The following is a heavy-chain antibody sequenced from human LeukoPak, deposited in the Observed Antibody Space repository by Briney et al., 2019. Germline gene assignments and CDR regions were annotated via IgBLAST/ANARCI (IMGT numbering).Heavy chain of an antibody. CDR2: INHSGST. D-gene: IGHD3-22*01. Sequence: PSETLSLTCAVYGGSFSGYYWSWIRQPPGKGLEWIWEINHSGSTNYNPSLKSRVTISVDTSKNQFSLKLSSVTAADTAVYYCARAPKYYYDSSFDYWGQGTLVTVSS. CDR1: GGSFSGYY. V-gene: IGHV4-34*01. J-gene: IGHJ4*02. CDR3: ARAPKYYYDSSFDY.